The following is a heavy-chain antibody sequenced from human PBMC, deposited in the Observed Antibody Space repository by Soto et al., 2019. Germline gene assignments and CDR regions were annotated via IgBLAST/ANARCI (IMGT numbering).Heavy chain of an antibody. V-gene: IGHV4-61*01. CDR2: LCYTGTT. D-gene: IGHD3-16*02. J-gene: IGHJ4*02. CDR1: GVSVGSSNYY. CDR3: ATAKYFDYIRGTYRYDPFFDY. Sequence: SETLSLTCTVSGVSVGSSNYYWSWIRQPPGKALEWIGYLCYTGTTDYSPSLKSRVAISVDTSNNQFSLRLSSVTAADTAVYYCATAKYFDYIRGTYRYDPFFDYWGQGILVTVSS.